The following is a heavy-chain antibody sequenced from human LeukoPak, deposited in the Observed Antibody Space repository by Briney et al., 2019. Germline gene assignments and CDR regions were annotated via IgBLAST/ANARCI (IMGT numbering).Heavy chain of an antibody. CDR3: ARLDLSRGIAAAGNWFDP. D-gene: IGHD6-13*01. CDR1: GCTFSSYA. CDR2: IIPILGIA. V-gene: IGHV1-69*04. J-gene: IGHJ5*02. Sequence: SSVKVSCKASGCTFSSYAISWVRQAPGQGLEWMGRIIPILGIANYAQKFQGRVTITADKSTSTAYMELSSLRSEDTAVYYCARLDLSRGIAAAGNWFDPWGQGTLVTVSS.